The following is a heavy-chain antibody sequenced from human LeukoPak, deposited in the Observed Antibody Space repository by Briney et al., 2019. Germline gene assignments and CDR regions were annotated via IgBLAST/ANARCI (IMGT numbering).Heavy chain of an antibody. V-gene: IGHV1-8*01. Sequence: ASVKVSCKASGYTFTSYDINWVRQATGQGLEWMGWMNPNSGNTGYAQKFQGRVTMTRNTSISTAYMELSSLRSDDTAVYYCARGNFITMTSSVDYWGQGTLVTVSS. CDR3: ARGNFITMTSSVDY. D-gene: IGHD3-22*01. CDR2: MNPNSGNT. CDR1: GYTFTSYD. J-gene: IGHJ4*02.